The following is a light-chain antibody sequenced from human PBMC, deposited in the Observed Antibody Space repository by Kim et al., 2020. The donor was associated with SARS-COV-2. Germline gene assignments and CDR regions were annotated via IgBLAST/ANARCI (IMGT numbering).Light chain of an antibody. V-gene: IGKV1-27*01. J-gene: IGKJ1*01. CDR1: QDISNY. CDR2: AAS. CDR3: QKYDSAPTWT. Sequence: ASVGDRVIITCRTSQDISNYLAWYQQKPGKAPKLLIYAASTMQSGVPSRFSGSGSGTDFTLTISGLQPEDVATYFCQKYDSAPTWTFGQGTKVDIK.